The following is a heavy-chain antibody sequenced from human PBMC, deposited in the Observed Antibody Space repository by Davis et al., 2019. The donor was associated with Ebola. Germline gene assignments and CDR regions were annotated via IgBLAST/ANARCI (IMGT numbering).Heavy chain of an antibody. CDR3: ARDAIERTTIFGVVLGGVPRGMDV. V-gene: IGHV3-33*01. CDR2: IWYDGRDT. Sequence: PGGSLRLSCAASGFSFSTYGMHWVRQAPGKGLEWVAFIWYDGRDTYYADTVKGRFTISRDNSKNTLYLQMSGLRVEDTAVYYCARDAIERTTIFGVVLGGVPRGMDVWGKGTTVTVSS. D-gene: IGHD3-3*01. J-gene: IGHJ6*03. CDR1: GFSFSTYG.